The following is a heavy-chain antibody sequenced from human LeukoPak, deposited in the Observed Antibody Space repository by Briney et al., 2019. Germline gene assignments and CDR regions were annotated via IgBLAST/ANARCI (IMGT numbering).Heavy chain of an antibody. V-gene: IGHV3-23*01. CDR3: AREADGYFDWLSEPYYYYYYMDV. J-gene: IGHJ6*03. D-gene: IGHD3-9*01. Sequence: PGGSLRLSCVGSGFTFSSYGMGWVRQAPGKGLEWVSGISGTGGFTYEADAVKGRFNISRDNAKNSLYLQMNSLRAEDTAVYYCAREADGYFDWLSEPYYYYYYMDVWGKGTTVTVSS. CDR2: ISGTGGFT. CDR1: GFTFSSYG.